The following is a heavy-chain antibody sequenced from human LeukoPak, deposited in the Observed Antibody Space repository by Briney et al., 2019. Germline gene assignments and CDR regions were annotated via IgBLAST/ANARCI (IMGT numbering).Heavy chain of an antibody. CDR2: IYYSGST. D-gene: IGHD6-13*01. V-gene: IGHV4-31*03. CDR1: GGSISSGGYY. J-gene: IGHJ5*02. Sequence: SRTLSLTCTVSGGSISSGGYYWSWIRQHPGKGLEWIGYIYYSGSTYYNPSLKSRVTISVDTSKNQFSLKLSSVTAADTAVYYCARTDSSSWYWFDPWGQGTLVTVSS. CDR3: ARTDSSSWYWFDP.